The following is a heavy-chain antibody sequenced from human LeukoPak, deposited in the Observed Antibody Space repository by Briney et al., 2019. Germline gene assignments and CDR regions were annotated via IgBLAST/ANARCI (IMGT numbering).Heavy chain of an antibody. CDR3: ARRTYCGGDCYSVGAFDI. V-gene: IGHV3-21*01. CDR2: ISSSSSYI. D-gene: IGHD2-21*02. Sequence: PGGSLRLSCAASEFTFSIYSMNWVRQAPGKGLEWVSSISSSSSYIYYADSVKGRFTISRDNAKNSLYLQMNSLRAEDTAVYYCARRTYCGGDCYSVGAFDIWGQGTVVTVSS. J-gene: IGHJ3*02. CDR1: EFTFSIYS.